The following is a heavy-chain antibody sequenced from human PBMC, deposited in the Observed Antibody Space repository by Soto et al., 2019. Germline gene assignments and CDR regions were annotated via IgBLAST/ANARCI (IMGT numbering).Heavy chain of an antibody. CDR3: ERVGSIEAAGTPDY. J-gene: IGHJ4*02. Sequence: VGSLRLSCAASGFTFSDCFMSWFRQAPGKGLEWVAYISGSGSTTHAADSVKGRFTISRDNAKSSVYLQMNSLRAEDTAAYYCERVGSIEAAGTPDYCGQATLFTV. V-gene: IGHV3-11*01. D-gene: IGHD6-13*01. CDR1: GFTFSDCF. CDR2: ISGSGSTT.